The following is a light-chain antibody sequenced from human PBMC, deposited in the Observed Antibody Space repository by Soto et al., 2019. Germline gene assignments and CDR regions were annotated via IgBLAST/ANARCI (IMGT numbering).Light chain of an antibody. Sequence: QSVLPQPRSVSGSPGQSVTISCTGTSXDVGGYNYVSWYQQHPGKAPKLMIYDVSKRPSGVPDRFSGSKSGNTASLTISGLQAEDEADYYCCSYAGYTYVFGTGTKVTV. V-gene: IGLV2-11*01. CDR3: CSYAGYTYV. CDR1: SXDVGGYNY. J-gene: IGLJ1*01. CDR2: DVS.